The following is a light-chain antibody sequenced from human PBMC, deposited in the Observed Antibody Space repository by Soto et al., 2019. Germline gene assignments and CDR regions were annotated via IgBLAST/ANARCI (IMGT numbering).Light chain of an antibody. CDR2: GAS. Sequence: IVLTQSQVTLSVSPGERATLSCLASQSVSDNLAWYQQKPGQAPRLLIYGASTRATGIPARFSGSGSGTEFTLTISSLQSEDFAVYYCQQYNNWPLTFGGGTKVDIK. CDR1: QSVSDN. CDR3: QQYNNWPLT. V-gene: IGKV3D-15*01. J-gene: IGKJ4*01.